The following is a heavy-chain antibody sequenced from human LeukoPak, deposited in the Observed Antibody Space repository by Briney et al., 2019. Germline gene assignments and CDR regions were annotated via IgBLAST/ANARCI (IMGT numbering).Heavy chain of an antibody. CDR1: GGSFSSEA. CDR2: IIPIFGTA. Sequence: ALVTVSCKAFGGSFSSEAISWVRQAPGQGLEWMGGIIPIFGTANYAQKFQGRVTITTDESTSTAYMEVSSLRSEDTAVYYCGRKAGDCGGGSCYSIDYWGQGTLVTVSS. CDR3: GRKAGDCGGGSCYSIDY. D-gene: IGHD2-15*01. J-gene: IGHJ4*02. V-gene: IGHV1-69*05.